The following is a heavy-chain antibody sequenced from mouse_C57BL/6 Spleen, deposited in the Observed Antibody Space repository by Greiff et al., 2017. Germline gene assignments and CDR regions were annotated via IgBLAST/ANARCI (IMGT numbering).Heavy chain of an antibody. CDR3: TRVPYDGHYAMDY. CDR2: IYPGNSDT. CDR1: GYTFTSYW. D-gene: IGHD2-3*01. J-gene: IGHJ4*01. V-gene: IGHV1-5*01. Sequence: EVQLQQSGTVLARPGASVKMSCKTSGYTFTSYWMHWVKQRPGQGLEWIGAIYPGNSDTSYNQKFKGKAKLTAVTSASTAYMELSSLTNEDSAVYYCTRVPYDGHYAMDYWGQGTSVTVSS.